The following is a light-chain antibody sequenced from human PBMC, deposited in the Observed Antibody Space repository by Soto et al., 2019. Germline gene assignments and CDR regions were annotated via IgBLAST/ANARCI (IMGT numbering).Light chain of an antibody. CDR2: GAS. J-gene: IGKJ5*01. CDR1: QSVSSSY. Sequence: DIVLTQSPGTLSLSLGERATLSFRASQSVSSSYLAWYQQKPGQAPRLLIYGASNRATGIPDRFSGGGSGTDFTLTISSLEPEDFAVYYCQQRSNWPPITFGQGTRLEI. CDR3: QQRSNWPPIT. V-gene: IGKV3D-20*02.